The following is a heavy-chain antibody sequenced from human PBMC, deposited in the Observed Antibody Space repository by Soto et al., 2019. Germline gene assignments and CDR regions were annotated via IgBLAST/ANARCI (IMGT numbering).Heavy chain of an antibody. CDR1: GYSFTIDP. Sequence: PVKRSRKASGYSFTIDPMHCRSLTPGQRLEWMGWINAGNGNTKYSQKFQGRVTITRDTSASTAYMELSSLRSEDTAVYYCASTPRLYCSSTSCYLEGYYYYMDVWGKGTTVTVSS. D-gene: IGHD2-2*01. J-gene: IGHJ6*03. CDR2: INAGNGNT. V-gene: IGHV1-3*01. CDR3: ASTPRLYCSSTSCYLEGYYYYMDV.